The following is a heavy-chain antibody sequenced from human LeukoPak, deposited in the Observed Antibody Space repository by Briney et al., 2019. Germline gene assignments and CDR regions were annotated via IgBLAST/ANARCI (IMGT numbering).Heavy chain of an antibody. CDR1: GYTFTGYY. D-gene: IGHD2-15*01. CDR2: INPNSGGT. CDR3: ARLRMGGYCSGGSCYSGGGDLDY. V-gene: IGHV1-2*02. J-gene: IGHJ4*02. Sequence: GASVKVSCKASGYTFTGYYMHWVRQAPGQGLEWMGWINPNSGGTNYAQKFQGRVTMTRDTSISTAYMELSRLRSDDTAVYYCARLRMGGYCSGGSCYSGGGDLDYWGQGTLVTVSS.